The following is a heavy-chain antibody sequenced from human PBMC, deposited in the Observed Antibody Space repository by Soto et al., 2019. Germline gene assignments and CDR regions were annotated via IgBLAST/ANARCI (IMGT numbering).Heavy chain of an antibody. CDR1: GYTFTGYY. D-gene: IGHD1-26*01. CDR3: GRGRSGELVIFY. CDR2: ISPQTGGT. J-gene: IGHJ4*02. Sequence: ASVKVSCKGSGYTFTGYYSHWVRQTPGQGPEWMGEISPQTGGTKYAQKYQGRVTMTRDTSITTVYMELSNLSPDDTAVYYCGRGRSGELVIFYWGQGTLVTVPQ. V-gene: IGHV1-2*02.